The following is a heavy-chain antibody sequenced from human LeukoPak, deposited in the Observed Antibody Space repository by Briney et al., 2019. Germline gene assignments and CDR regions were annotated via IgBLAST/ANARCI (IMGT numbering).Heavy chain of an antibody. D-gene: IGHD5-24*01. CDR3: ASGFARWQPDAFDI. Sequence: SETLSLTCTVSGGSISSYYWSWIRQPPGKGLEWIGYIYYSGSTNYNPSLKSRVTISVDTSKNQFSLKLSSVTAADTAVYYCASGFARWQPDAFDIWGQGTMVTVSS. J-gene: IGHJ3*02. CDR1: GGSISSYY. V-gene: IGHV4-59*01. CDR2: IYYSGST.